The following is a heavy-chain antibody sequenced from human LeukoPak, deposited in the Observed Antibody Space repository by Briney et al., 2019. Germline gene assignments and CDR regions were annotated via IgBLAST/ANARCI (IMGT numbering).Heavy chain of an antibody. D-gene: IGHD5-24*01. CDR2: IYYSGST. V-gene: IGHV4-59*01. J-gene: IGHJ6*02. CDR3: ARSGPLQDGYNPYYYYYYGMDV. Sequence: PSETLSLTCTVSGGSISSYYWSWIRQPPGKGLEWIGYIYYSGSTNYNPSLKSRVTISVDTSKNQFSLKLSSVTAADTAVYYCARSGPLQDGYNPYYYYYYGMDVWGQGTTATVSS. CDR1: GGSISSYY.